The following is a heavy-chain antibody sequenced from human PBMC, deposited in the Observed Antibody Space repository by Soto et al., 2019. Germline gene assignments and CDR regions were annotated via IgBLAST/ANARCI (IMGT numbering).Heavy chain of an antibody. CDR3: ARGPGTMAKIDY. Sequence: SETLSLTCTVSGGSISSGGYYWSWIRQHPGKGLEWIGYIYYSGSTYYNPSLKSRVTISVDTSKNQFSLKLSSVTAADTAVYYCARGPGTMAKIDYCGQGTLVTVSS. V-gene: IGHV4-31*03. CDR1: GGSISSGGYY. D-gene: IGHD3-10*01. J-gene: IGHJ4*02. CDR2: IYYSGST.